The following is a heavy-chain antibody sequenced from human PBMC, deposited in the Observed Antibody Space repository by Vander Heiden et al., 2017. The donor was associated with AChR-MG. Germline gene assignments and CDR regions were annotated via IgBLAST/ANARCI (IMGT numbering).Heavy chain of an antibody. J-gene: IGHJ4*02. CDR3: ARQDRFSYGYDYFDY. CDR2: MTNDGDTQ. V-gene: IGHV3-30-3*01. D-gene: IGHD5-18*01. Sequence: QVQLVESRGGVVPLGRSLILSCATSGFHFRGSAMHWGRQGPGKGLEWVAFMTNDGDTQYYADSVKGRFTISRDNSKNTLYLQMNSLRVEDTAVDYCARQDRFSYGYDYFDYWGQGTLVTVSS. CDR1: GFHFRGSA.